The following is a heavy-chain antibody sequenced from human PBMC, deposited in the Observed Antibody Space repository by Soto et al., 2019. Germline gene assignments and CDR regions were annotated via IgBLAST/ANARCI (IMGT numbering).Heavy chain of an antibody. Sequence: PGGSLRLSCAASGFIFSSYAMTWVRQAPGKGLEWVSTIRGSDGSTYYADSVKGRFSISRDNSRSTLYLQMNSLRAEDTAVFYCAKYSDSSGDYYYGLDVWGQGTTVTVS. CDR2: IRGSDGST. V-gene: IGHV3-23*01. J-gene: IGHJ6*02. D-gene: IGHD6-6*01. CDR1: GFIFSSYA. CDR3: AKYSDSSGDYYYGLDV.